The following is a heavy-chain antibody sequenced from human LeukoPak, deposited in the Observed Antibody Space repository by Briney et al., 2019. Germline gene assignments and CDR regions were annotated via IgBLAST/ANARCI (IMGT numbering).Heavy chain of an antibody. CDR1: GFTFDDYA. Sequence: GRSLRLSCAASGFTFDDYAMHWVRQAPGKGLEWVSGISWNSGSIGYADSVKGRFTISRDNAKNSLYLQMNSLRAEDTALYYCARASSPMPNNPYNWFDPWGQGTLVTVPS. CDR2: ISWNSGSI. D-gene: IGHD1/OR15-1a*01. CDR3: ARASSPMPNNPYNWFDP. J-gene: IGHJ5*02. V-gene: IGHV3-9*01.